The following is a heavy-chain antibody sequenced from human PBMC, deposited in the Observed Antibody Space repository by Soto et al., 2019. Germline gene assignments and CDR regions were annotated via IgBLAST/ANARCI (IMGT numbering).Heavy chain of an antibody. J-gene: IGHJ6*02. CDR1: GGSISSYY. CDR2: IYYSGST. Sequence: SETLSLTCTVSGGSISSYYWSWIRQPPGKGLEWIGYIYYSGSTNYNPSLKSRVTISVDTSKNQFSLKLSSVTAADTAVYYCARLGILTSYGMDVWGQGTTVTVSS. CDR3: ARLGILTSYGMDV. V-gene: IGHV4-59*08. D-gene: IGHD3-9*01.